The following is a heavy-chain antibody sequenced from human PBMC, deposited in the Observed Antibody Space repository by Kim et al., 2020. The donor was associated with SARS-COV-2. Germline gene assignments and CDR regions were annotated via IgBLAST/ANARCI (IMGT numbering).Heavy chain of an antibody. CDR3: ARDPGRKLVRGVIITDDGFDI. CDR2: INPDGTTT. CDR1: GFSFSSYW. V-gene: IGHV3-74*03. Sequence: GGSLRLSCAASGFSFSSYWMHWVRQSAGKGLVLVSRINPDGTTTTYDDSVKGRFTVSRDNAKNTLFLQMNGLRAEDTAVYYCARDPGRKLVRGVIITDDGFDIWGQGTRVTVSS. J-gene: IGHJ3*02. D-gene: IGHD3-10*01.